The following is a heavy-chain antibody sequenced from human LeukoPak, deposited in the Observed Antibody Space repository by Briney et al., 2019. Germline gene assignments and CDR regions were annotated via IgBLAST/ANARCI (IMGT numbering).Heavy chain of an antibody. Sequence: SETLSLTCTVSGGSISSSRYYWGWIRQPPGKGLEWIGSISYSGSTYYNLSLKSRVTISVDTSKNQFSLKLPSVTAADTAVYYCARIPSPGWFDPWGQGTLVTVSS. CDR2: ISYSGST. CDR3: ARIPSPGWFDP. J-gene: IGHJ5*02. V-gene: IGHV4-39*07. CDR1: GGSISSSRYY.